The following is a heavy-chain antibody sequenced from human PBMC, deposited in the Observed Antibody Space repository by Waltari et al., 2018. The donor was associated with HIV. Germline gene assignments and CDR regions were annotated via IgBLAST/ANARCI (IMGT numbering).Heavy chain of an antibody. CDR2: IYWNDDK. D-gene: IGHD3-22*01. V-gene: IGHV2-5*01. Sequence: QITLKESGPTLVRPTQTLTLTCSFSGFSLSPTGVGVGWTRQSPGKALECLALIYWNDDKRYSPSLKSRLNITKDTSRNQVVLILTNMDPEDTATYYCAHILTHYDTNGHYWSPNGFDIWGQGTMVSVSS. CDR1: GFSLSPTGVG. J-gene: IGHJ3*02. CDR3: AHILTHYDTNGHYWSPNGFDI.